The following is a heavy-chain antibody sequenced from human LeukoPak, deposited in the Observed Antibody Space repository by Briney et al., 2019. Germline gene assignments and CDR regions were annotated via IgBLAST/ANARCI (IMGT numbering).Heavy chain of an antibody. D-gene: IGHD6-19*01. J-gene: IGHJ3*02. CDR1: GSSISGGDYY. Sequence: SQTLSLTCTVSGSSISGGDYYWSWIRQPPGKGLEWLGYIYYSGSTYYNPSLKSRVTISVDTSKNKFSLKLSSVTAADTAVYYCARVNSSGWYPAFDIWGQGTMVTVSS. V-gene: IGHV4-30-4*01. CDR3: ARVNSSGWYPAFDI. CDR2: IYYSGST.